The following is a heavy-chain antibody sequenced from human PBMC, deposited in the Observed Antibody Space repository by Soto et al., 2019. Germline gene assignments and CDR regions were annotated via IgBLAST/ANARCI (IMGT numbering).Heavy chain of an antibody. CDR2: IYYSGST. J-gene: IGHJ4*02. D-gene: IGHD3-10*01. CDR3: ARVTMVRGVITTGVDY. Sequence: QVQLQESGPGLVKPSQTLSLTCTVSGGSISSGGYYWSWIRQHPGKGLEWIGYIYYSGSTYYNPSLKSRVTISVDTSKNQFSLKLSSVTAADTAVYYCARVTMVRGVITTGVDYWGQGTLVTVSS. CDR1: GGSISSGGYY. V-gene: IGHV4-31*03.